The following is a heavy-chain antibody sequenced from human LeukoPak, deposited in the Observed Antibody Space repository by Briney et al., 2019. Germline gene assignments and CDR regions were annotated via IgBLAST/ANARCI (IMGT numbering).Heavy chain of an antibody. J-gene: IGHJ4*02. V-gene: IGHV4-38-2*01. D-gene: IGHD3-10*01. CDR2: IYHSGST. Sequence: KPSETLSLTCAVSGYSISSGYYWGWIRQPPGKGLEWIGSIYHSGSTYYNPSLKSRVTISVDTSKNQFSLKLSSVTAADTAVYYCTRAAYGLGSYDVDYWGQGTLVTVSS. CDR3: TRAAYGLGSYDVDY. CDR1: GYSISSGYY.